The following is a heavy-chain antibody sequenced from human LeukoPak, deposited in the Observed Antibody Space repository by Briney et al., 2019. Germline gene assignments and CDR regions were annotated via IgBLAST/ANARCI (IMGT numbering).Heavy chain of an antibody. CDR1: GDTFSAYS. CDR3: AKSAYCSGGSCCDS. Sequence: GASVEVSCKASGDTFSAYSIHWVRQAPGQTLEWMGWINVANAKAKYSQKFQDRFTIISDTSASIVYMELSGLTSEDAAVYYCAKSAYCSGGSCCDSWGQGTMVTVSS. CDR2: INVANAKA. J-gene: IGHJ4*02. V-gene: IGHV1-3*01. D-gene: IGHD2-15*01.